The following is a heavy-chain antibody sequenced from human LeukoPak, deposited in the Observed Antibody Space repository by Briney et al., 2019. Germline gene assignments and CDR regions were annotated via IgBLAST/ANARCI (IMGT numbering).Heavy chain of an antibody. CDR1: GYTFTGYY. J-gene: IGHJ6*02. Sequence: ASVKVSCKASGYTFTGYYMHWVRRAPGQGLEWMGWINPNSGGTNYAQKFQGRVTMTRDTSISTAYMELSRLRSDDTAVYYCARDRTGSSYYYYGMDVWGQGTTVTVSS. CDR2: INPNSGGT. V-gene: IGHV1-2*02. D-gene: IGHD1-26*01. CDR3: ARDRTGSSYYYYGMDV.